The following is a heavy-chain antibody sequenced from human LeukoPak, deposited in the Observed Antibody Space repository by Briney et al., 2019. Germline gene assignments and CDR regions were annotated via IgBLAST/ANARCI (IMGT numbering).Heavy chain of an antibody. J-gene: IGHJ4*02. CDR1: GFTFSSYA. CDR3: AKVRIAVAGLFDY. D-gene: IGHD6-19*01. V-gene: IGHV3-30*02. CDR2: IRYDGSNK. Sequence: PGGSLRLSCAASGFTFSSYAMHWVRQAPGKGLEWVAFIRYDGSNKYYADSVKGRFTISRDNSKNTLYLQMNSLRAEDTAVYYCAKVRIAVAGLFDYWGQGTLVTVSS.